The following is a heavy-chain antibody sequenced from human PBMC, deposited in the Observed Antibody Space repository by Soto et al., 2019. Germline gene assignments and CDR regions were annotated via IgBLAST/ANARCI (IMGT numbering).Heavy chain of an antibody. V-gene: IGHV4-59*01. J-gene: IGHJ6*02. CDR3: ARAYGGFDNGLDV. D-gene: IGHD5-12*01. CDR1: GASLNSDY. Sequence: PSETLSLTCTVSGASLNSDYWSWIRQSPGKGLEWIGYIYYSGSTRYNPSLKSRVTISVDMSKNQFSLKLSSVIAADTAVYYCARAYGGFDNGLDVWGQGTAVTVSS. CDR2: IYYSGST.